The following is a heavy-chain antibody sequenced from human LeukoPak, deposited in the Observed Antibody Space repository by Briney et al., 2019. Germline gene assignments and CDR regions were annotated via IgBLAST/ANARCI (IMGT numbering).Heavy chain of an antibody. Sequence: GGSLRLSCAASGFTVSSAFMSWVRQAPGKGLEWVSVIYSGGTTYSADSVKGRFTISRDNSKNTMYLQMNSLRAEDTAVYYCARNLRLGELSFGNWGQGTLVTVSS. CDR2: IYSGGTT. D-gene: IGHD3-16*02. CDR3: ARNLRLGELSFGN. V-gene: IGHV3-53*01. CDR1: GFTVSSAF. J-gene: IGHJ4*02.